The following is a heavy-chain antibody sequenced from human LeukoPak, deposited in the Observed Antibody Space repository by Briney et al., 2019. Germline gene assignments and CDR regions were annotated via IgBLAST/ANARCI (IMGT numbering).Heavy chain of an antibody. CDR3: ARGSEVGGTEKNALDI. CDR1: GYTFTDYY. CDR2: INPKSVDT. J-gene: IGHJ3*02. Sequence: ASVKVSCKTSGYTFTDYYIHWVRQAPGQGLEWMGWINPKSVDTRYAQNFQDRVTMTRDTSFTTAYMELSGLRSDDTALYYCARGSEVGGTEKNALDIWGQGTMVTVSS. V-gene: IGHV1-2*02. D-gene: IGHD1-26*01.